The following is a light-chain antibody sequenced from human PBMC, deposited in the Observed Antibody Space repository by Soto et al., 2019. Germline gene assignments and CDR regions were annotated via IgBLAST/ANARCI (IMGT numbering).Light chain of an antibody. CDR3: QQRSNWFT. CDR2: DAS. Sequence: EIVLTQSPATLSLSPGERATLSCRASQSVSSYLAWYQQKPGQAPRLLIYDASNRATGIPARCSGSGSGTVFTLTISSLAPEDVAVYYCQQRSNWFTFGPGTKVDIK. J-gene: IGKJ3*01. CDR1: QSVSSY. V-gene: IGKV3-11*01.